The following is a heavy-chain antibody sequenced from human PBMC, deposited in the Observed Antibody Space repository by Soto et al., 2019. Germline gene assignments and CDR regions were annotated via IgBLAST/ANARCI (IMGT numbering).Heavy chain of an antibody. J-gene: IGHJ6*02. Sequence: QVQLQESGPGLVKPSGTLSLTCAVSGGSISSSNWWSWVRQPPGKGLEWIGEIYHSGSTNYNPSLNSRVTISVDKSKNPFSLKLSSVTAAAPAVYYCARVSGSYYYGMDVWGQGTTVTVSS. CDR1: GGSISSSNW. CDR2: IYHSGST. CDR3: ARVSGSYYYGMDV. V-gene: IGHV4-4*02.